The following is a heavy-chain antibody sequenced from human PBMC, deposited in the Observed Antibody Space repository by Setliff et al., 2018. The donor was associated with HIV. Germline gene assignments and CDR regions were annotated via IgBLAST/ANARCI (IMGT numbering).Heavy chain of an antibody. D-gene: IGHD3-16*01. CDR1: GNTFTSVY. V-gene: IGHV1-46*03. Sequence: ASVKVSCKASGNTFTSVYMHWVRQAPGEGLEWMGIINPSGGRTTYAQNFQGRVTMTRDTSTNTVYMELSSLTSADTAGYYCARGGEGLANWGQGTLVTVSS. J-gene: IGHJ4*02. CDR2: INPSGGRT. CDR3: ARGGEGLAN.